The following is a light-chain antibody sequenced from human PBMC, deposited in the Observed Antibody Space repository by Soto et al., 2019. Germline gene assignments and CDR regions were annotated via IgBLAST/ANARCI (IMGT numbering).Light chain of an antibody. CDR3: QQFNNWPVT. Sequence: IQMTQSPSSLSASVGGRVTVTCRASQAISSALAWYQQKPGKPPKLLIYDASTLQSGVPSRFSGTASGTDFTLTINSLQPEDFATYYCQQFNNWPVTFGPGTKVD. CDR2: DAS. V-gene: IGKV1D-13*01. CDR1: QAISSA. J-gene: IGKJ3*01.